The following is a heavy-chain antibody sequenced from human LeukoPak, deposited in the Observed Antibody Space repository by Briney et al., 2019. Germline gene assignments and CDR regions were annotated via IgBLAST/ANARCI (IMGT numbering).Heavy chain of an antibody. CDR1: GGSFSGYY. V-gene: IGHV4-34*01. J-gene: IGHJ3*02. CDR3: ARAPERLSAFDI. D-gene: IGHD1-1*01. Sequence: SETLSLTCAVYGGSFSGYYWSWIRQPPGKGLEWVGEINHSGSTNYNPSLKSRVTISVDTSKNQFSLKLSSVTAADTAVYYCARAPERLSAFDIWGQGTMVTVSS. CDR2: INHSGST.